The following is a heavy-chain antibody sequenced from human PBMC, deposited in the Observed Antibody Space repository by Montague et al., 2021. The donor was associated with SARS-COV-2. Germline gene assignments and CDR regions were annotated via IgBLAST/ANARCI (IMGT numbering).Heavy chain of an antibody. CDR1: GGSISSSSYF. CDR2: NYGSGST. CDR3: ASPFNY. J-gene: IGHJ4*02. Sequence: SETLSLTCTVSGGSISSSSYFWGWIRPPQGKGRMWNGSNYGSGSTYYNPYLKSRVTISVDTYKNQLSLKLSSVTAADTAVYYCASPFNYWGQGTLVTVSS. V-gene: IGHV4-39*01.